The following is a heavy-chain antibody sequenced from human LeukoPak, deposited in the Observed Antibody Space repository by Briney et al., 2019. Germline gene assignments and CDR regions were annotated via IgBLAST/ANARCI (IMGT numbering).Heavy chain of an antibody. Sequence: ASVKVSCKASGYTFTSYDINWVRQATGQGLEWMGWMNPNSGNTGYAQKFQGRVTITRNTSISTAYMELSSLRAEDTAVYYCARPNYDFWSGYYTSPFDPWGQGTLVTVSS. CDR3: ARPNYDFWSGYYTSPFDP. CDR2: MNPNSGNT. CDR1: GYTFTSYD. D-gene: IGHD3-3*01. J-gene: IGHJ5*02. V-gene: IGHV1-8*03.